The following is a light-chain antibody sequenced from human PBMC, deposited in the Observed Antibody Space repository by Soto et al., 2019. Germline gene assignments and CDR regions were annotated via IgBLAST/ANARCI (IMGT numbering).Light chain of an antibody. CDR2: GAS. V-gene: IGKV3-15*01. Sequence: EIVLSQSPCTLSLSPGERATLSCRARQSVSSSYLAWYQQRPGQAPRLLIYGASTRATGIPARFSGSGSGTEFTLTISSLQSEDFAVYYCQQYNNWPTFGQRTKVDI. CDR3: QQYNNWPT. CDR1: QSVSSSY. J-gene: IGKJ1*01.